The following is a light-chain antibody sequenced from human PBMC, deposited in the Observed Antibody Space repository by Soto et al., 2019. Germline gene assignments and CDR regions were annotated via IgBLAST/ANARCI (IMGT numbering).Light chain of an antibody. Sequence: DIVMTQSPLSLPVTPGEPASISCRSSQSLLHSNGYNYLDWYLQKPGQSPQLLIYLGSNRASGVPDWFSCSGSGRDFTLKISRVEAEEVGVYYCIQALQTPGTFGQGTKLEIK. V-gene: IGKV2-28*01. CDR3: IQALQTPGT. CDR2: LGS. J-gene: IGKJ2*01. CDR1: QSLLHSNGYNY.